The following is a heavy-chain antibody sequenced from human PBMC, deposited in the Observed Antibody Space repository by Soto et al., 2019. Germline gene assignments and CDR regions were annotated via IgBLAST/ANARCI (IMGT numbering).Heavy chain of an antibody. CDR1: GFTFSSYS. J-gene: IGHJ4*02. CDR2: ISSSSSTI. Sequence: GGSLRLSCAASGFTFSSYSMNWVRQAPGKGLEWVSYISSSSSTIYYADSVKGRFTISRDNAKNSLYLQMNSLRAEDTAVYYCARHEGYDFWSGYYSNFDYWGQGTLVTVSS. V-gene: IGHV3-48*01. D-gene: IGHD3-3*01. CDR3: ARHEGYDFWSGYYSNFDY.